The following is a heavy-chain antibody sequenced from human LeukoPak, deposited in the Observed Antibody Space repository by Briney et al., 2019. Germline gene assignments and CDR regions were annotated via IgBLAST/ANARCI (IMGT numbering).Heavy chain of an antibody. CDR3: ARQGFVASYGVDV. CDR1: GYSFKNYW. Sequence: GESLKISCKGSGYSFKNYWIAWVRQMPGKGLEWMGIIYPGDSNTRYNPSFQGQVTISADKSISTACLQWSSLKASDTAKYYCARQGFVASYGVDVWGRGTTVTVSS. J-gene: IGHJ6*02. V-gene: IGHV5-51*01. CDR2: IYPGDSNT.